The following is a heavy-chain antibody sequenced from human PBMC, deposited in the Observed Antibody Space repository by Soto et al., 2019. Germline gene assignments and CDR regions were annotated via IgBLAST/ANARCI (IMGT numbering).Heavy chain of an antibody. CDR2: MLYSVLT. J-gene: IGHJ6*02. V-gene: IGHV4-39*01. Sequence: QLHLQESGPGLVKTSETLSLTCSVSGYSVSSSDYYWAWIRQPPGQGLERFVSMLYSVLTYYNPSLKSRVTPYIDTSKNQFSVRLNSVTASDTAVYYCAPLTVSLSGPYGIHVWGQGTTVTVSS. CDR1: GYSVSSSDYY. D-gene: IGHD2-15*01. CDR3: APLTVSLSGPYGIHV.